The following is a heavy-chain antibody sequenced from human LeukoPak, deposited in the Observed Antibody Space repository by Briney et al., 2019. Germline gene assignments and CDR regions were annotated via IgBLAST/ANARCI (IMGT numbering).Heavy chain of an antibody. Sequence: QTGGSLRLSCAASGFTFSNAWMSWVRQAPGKGLEWVGRIKSKTDGGTTDYAAPVKGRFTISRDDSKNTLYLQMNSLKTEDTAVYYCTTAHGDLDFDYWGQGTLVTVSS. D-gene: IGHD4-17*01. CDR3: TTAHGDLDFDY. V-gene: IGHV3-15*01. CDR2: IKSKTDGGTT. J-gene: IGHJ4*02. CDR1: GFTFSNAW.